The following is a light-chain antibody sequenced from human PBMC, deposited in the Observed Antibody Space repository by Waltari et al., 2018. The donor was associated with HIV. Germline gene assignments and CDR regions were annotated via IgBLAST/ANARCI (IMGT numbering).Light chain of an antibody. J-gene: IGKJ4*01. CDR2: AAS. Sequence: DIQMTQSPSSLSASVGDRVTITCRASQNIRSNLNWYQQKPGKAPKLLIYAASNLETGVPSRFSGSGSGTDFTFTITSLQPEDFASYYCQQYDDLPLTFAGGTKVEIK. CDR3: QQYDDLPLT. V-gene: IGKV1-33*01. CDR1: QNIRSN.